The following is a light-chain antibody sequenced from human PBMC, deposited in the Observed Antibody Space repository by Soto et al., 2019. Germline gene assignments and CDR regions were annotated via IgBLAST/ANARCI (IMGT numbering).Light chain of an antibody. CDR3: QQYNSYPYT. CDR2: KAS. V-gene: IGKV1-5*03. CDR1: QDINKN. Sequence: DIQMTQSPSPLSASVGDRVTITCQASQDINKNLIWYQQKPGKAPKLLIYKASSLESGVPSRFSGSGSGTEFTLTISSLQPDDFATYYCQQYNSYPYTFGQGTKGDIK. J-gene: IGKJ2*01.